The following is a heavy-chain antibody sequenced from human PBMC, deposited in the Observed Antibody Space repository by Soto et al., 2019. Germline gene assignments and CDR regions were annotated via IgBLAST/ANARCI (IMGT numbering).Heavy chain of an antibody. V-gene: IGHV3-48*03. CDR1: GFTFSSYE. Sequence: PGGTLRLSCAASGFTFSSYEMNWVRQAPGKGLEWVSYISSSGSTIYYADSVKGRFTISRDNAKNSLYLQMNSLRAEDTAVYYCARDAGAPRGGAFDIWGQGTMVTV. J-gene: IGHJ3*02. D-gene: IGHD1-26*01. CDR2: ISSSGSTI. CDR3: ARDAGAPRGGAFDI.